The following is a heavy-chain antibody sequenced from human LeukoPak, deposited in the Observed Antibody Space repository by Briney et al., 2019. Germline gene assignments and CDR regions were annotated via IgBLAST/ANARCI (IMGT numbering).Heavy chain of an antibody. CDR2: IYYSGST. V-gene: IGHV4-59*01. CDR1: GGSISSYY. J-gene: IGHJ6*03. Sequence: SETLSLTCTVSGGSISSYYWSWIRQPPGKGLEWIGYIYYSGSTNYNPSLKSRVTISVDTSKNQFSLKLSSVTAADTAVYYCARVLGYCSSTSCYGAYYYYYMDVWGKGTTVIVSS. CDR3: ARVLGYCSSTSCYGAYYYYYMDV. D-gene: IGHD2-2*01.